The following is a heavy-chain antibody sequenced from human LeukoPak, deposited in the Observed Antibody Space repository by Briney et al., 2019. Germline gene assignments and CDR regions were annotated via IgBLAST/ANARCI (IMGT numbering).Heavy chain of an antibody. CDR3: ARVISYYDILTGYYWGYYFDY. CDR1: GYTFTVYY. D-gene: IGHD3-9*01. CDR2: INPNSGGT. V-gene: IGHV1-2*06. Sequence: EASVTVSFTASGYTFTVYYMHWVRQAPGQGLEWMGRINPNSGGTNYAQKFQGRVTMTRDTSISTAYMELSRLRSDDTAVYYCARVISYYDILTGYYWGYYFDYWGQGTLVTVSS. J-gene: IGHJ4*02.